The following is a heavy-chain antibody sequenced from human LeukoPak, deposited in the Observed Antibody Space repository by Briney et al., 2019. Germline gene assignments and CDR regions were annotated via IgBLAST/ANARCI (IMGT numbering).Heavy chain of an antibody. Sequence: GGSLRLSCAASGFTFDDYGMSWVRQAPGKGLEWVSGINWNGGSTGYADSVKGRFTISRDNAKNSLYLQMNSLRAEDTAVYYCARSPSYYYGSGSYSRYNWFDPWGQGTLVTVSS. CDR1: GFTFDDYG. V-gene: IGHV3-20*04. CDR2: INWNGGST. D-gene: IGHD3-10*01. J-gene: IGHJ5*02. CDR3: ARSPSYYYGSGSYSRYNWFDP.